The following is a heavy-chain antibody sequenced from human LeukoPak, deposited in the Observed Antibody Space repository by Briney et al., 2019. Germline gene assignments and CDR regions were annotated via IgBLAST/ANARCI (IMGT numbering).Heavy chain of an antibody. CDR2: INDNGGTT. J-gene: IGHJ4*02. D-gene: IGHD6-13*01. CDR3: AKDGQAASSWSEYFDC. V-gene: IGHV3-23*01. Sequence: GGSLRLSCAASGFTFSSYAMSWVRQAPGKGLEWVSAINDNGGTTYYADSVKGRFTISRDNSKNTVFLQMDSLRAEGTGVFYCAKDGQAASSWSEYFDCWGQGTLVTVCS. CDR1: GFTFSSYA.